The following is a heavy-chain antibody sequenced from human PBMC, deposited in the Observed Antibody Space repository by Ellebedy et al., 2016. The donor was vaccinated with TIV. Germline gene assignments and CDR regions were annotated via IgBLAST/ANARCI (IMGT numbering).Heavy chain of an antibody. J-gene: IGHJ5*02. Sequence: GESLKISXVASGFVISPYAMHWVRQAPGKGLAWVAVISNDGNKKDYIDSIKGRFTISRDNSKNTVYLQMNSLRVDDTATYYCAKEGYYYDSRGHDWFDPWGQGTLVTVSS. D-gene: IGHD3-22*01. CDR3: AKEGYYYDSRGHDWFDP. V-gene: IGHV3-30*18. CDR1: GFVISPYA. CDR2: ISNDGNKK.